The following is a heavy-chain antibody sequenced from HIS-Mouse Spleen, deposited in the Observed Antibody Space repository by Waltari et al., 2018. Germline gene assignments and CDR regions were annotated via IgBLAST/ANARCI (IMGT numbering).Heavy chain of an antibody. CDR3: AREIPYSSSWYDWYFDL. V-gene: IGHV4-39*07. D-gene: IGHD6-13*01. Sequence: QLQLQESGPGLAKPSETLSLTCTVSVGSISSSSYHWGWIRQPPGKGLEWIGSIYYSGSTYYNPSLKSRVTISVDTSKNQFSLKLSSVTAADTAVYYCAREIPYSSSWYDWYFDLWGRGTLVTVSS. CDR2: IYYSGST. CDR1: VGSISSSSYH. J-gene: IGHJ2*01.